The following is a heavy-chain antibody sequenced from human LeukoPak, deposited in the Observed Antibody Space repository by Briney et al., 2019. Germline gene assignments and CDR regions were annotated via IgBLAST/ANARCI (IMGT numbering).Heavy chain of an antibody. CDR2: INPNNGGT. D-gene: IGHD1-26*01. V-gene: IGHV1-2*02. J-gene: IGHJ4*02. CDR1: GYTFTDLTEYY. CDR3: ARRLGGSSEGYEF. Sequence: ASVKVSCKASGYTFTDLTEYYIHWVRQAPGQGLEWMGWINPNNGGTKYAQKFQGRVTMTREMSMNTAYMELSSLTSDDTAVYYCARRLGGSSEGYEFWGQGPLVTVSS.